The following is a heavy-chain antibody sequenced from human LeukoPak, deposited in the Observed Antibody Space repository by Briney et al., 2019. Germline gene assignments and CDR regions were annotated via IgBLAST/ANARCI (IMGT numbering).Heavy chain of an antibody. J-gene: IGHJ4*02. CDR3: ARRAGYDTSGYYYSFDY. Sequence: PGGSLRLSCAVSGFTFRSYEMNWVRQAPGKGLEWVSYISSSGSTIDYADSVKGRFTLSRDNAKNSLFLHMTSLRAEDTAVYYCARRAGYDTSGYYYSFDYWGQGTLVTVSS. D-gene: IGHD3-22*01. CDR1: GFTFRSYE. CDR2: ISSSGSTI. V-gene: IGHV3-48*03.